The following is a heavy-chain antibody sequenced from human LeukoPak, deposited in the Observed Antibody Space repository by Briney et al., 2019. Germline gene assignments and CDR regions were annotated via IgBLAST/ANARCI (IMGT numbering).Heavy chain of an antibody. Sequence: GGSLRLSSAASGFTFSDYYMSWIRQAPGKGLEWGSYISSSGSTIYYADSVKGRFTISRDNSKNTVYLQMNSLRAEDTAVYYCAKGYFYDSTGYYYVSRYYGMDVWGQGTTVTVSS. D-gene: IGHD3-22*01. CDR2: ISSSGSTI. V-gene: IGHV3-11*01. J-gene: IGHJ6*02. CDR1: GFTFSDYY. CDR3: AKGYFYDSTGYYYVSRYYGMDV.